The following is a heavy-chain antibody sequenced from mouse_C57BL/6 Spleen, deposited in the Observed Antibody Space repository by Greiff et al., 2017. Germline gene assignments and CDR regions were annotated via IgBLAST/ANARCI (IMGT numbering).Heavy chain of an antibody. J-gene: IGHJ3*01. V-gene: IGHV1-69*01. CDR1: GYTFTSYW. D-gene: IGHD4-1*02. CDR3: ARWELQLGRGLDD. Sequence: VQLQQPGAELVMPGASVKLSCKASGYTFTSYWMHWVKQRPGQGLEWIGEIDPSDSYTNYNQKFKGKSTLTVDKSSSTAYMRLSSLTSEDSAVDYGARWELQLGRGLDDGGQGTLVTVSA. CDR2: IDPSDSYT.